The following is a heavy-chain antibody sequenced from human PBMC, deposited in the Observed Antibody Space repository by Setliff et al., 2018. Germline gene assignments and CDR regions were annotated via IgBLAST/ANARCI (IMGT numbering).Heavy chain of an antibody. CDR3: ARVSLPAAIVRFDS. CDR1: GYNFRNYG. CDR2: ISGYKSNP. V-gene: IGHV1-18*04. Sequence: ASVKVSCKTSGYNFRNYGISWVRQVPGQGLEWMGWISGYKSNPNYLQKMQGRLTMTTDTSTSTAYMELRGLRSDDTAIYYCARVSLPAAIVRFDSWGQGTLVTVSS. J-gene: IGHJ4*02. D-gene: IGHD2-2*01.